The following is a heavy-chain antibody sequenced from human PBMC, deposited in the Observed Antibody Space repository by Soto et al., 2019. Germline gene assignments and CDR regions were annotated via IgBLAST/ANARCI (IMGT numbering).Heavy chain of an antibody. D-gene: IGHD3-10*01. CDR1: GYTFTSYY. V-gene: IGHV1-46*01. Sequence: ASVKVSCKASGYTFTSYYMHWVRQAPGQGLEWMGIINPSGGSTSYAQKFQGRVTMTRDTSTSTVYMELSSLRSEDTAVYYCAREIMVRGVPNWFDPWGQGTLVTVSS. CDR2: INPSGGST. J-gene: IGHJ5*02. CDR3: AREIMVRGVPNWFDP.